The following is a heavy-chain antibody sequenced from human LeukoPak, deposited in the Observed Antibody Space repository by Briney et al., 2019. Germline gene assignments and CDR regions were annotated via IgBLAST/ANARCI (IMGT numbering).Heavy chain of an antibody. CDR1: GGSFSGYY. Sequence: SETLSLTCAVYGGSFSGYYWSWIRQPPGKGLEWIGEITHSGSTNYNPSLKSRVTISVDTSKNQFSLKLSSVTAADTAVYYCARGGTYSSGWYSQSDYWGQGTLVTVSS. CDR3: ARGGTYSSGWYSQSDY. J-gene: IGHJ4*02. CDR2: ITHSGST. D-gene: IGHD6-19*01. V-gene: IGHV4-34*01.